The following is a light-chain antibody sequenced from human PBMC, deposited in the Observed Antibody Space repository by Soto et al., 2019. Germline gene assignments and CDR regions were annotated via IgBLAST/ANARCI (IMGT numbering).Light chain of an antibody. CDR3: QKYNSAWWT. CDR2: AAS. CDR1: QVISSY. J-gene: IGKJ1*01. Sequence: DIQMTQSPSSLSASVGDRVTITCRASQVISSYLAWYQQKPGKVPKLLIYAASTLQSGVPSRFSGSGSGTDFTLTINSLQPEDVATYYCQKYNSAWWTFGQGTKVEIK. V-gene: IGKV1-27*01.